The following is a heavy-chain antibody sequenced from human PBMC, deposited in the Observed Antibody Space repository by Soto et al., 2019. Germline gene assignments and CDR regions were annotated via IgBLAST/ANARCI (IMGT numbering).Heavy chain of an antibody. CDR2: VSANGQGI. V-gene: IGHV3-23*01. D-gene: IGHD3-10*01. J-gene: IGHJ4*02. CDR1: GFTFSSSA. CDR3: AKDRHYPRDYFHY. Sequence: GCLRLACSASGFTFSSSAISWVRQAPGKGLEWVSAVSANGQGIYYADSVRGRFTISRDNSKNTVFLHMDSLSAEDTAVYYCAKDRHYPRDYFHYWGQGTLVTVYS.